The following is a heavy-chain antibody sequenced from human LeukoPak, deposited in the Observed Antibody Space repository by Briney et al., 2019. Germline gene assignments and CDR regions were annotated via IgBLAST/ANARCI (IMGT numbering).Heavy chain of an antibody. CDR2: ISSGSSTI. J-gene: IGHJ4*02. CDR1: GFTFSSYS. D-gene: IGHD5-12*01. Sequence: GGSLRLSCAVSGFTFSSYSMNWVRQAPGKGLEWVSYISSGSSTIYYADSVKGRFTISRDNAKNSLYLQMNSLRDEGTAVYYCARGYMVAPDCWGQGTLVTVSS. CDR3: ARGYMVAPDC. V-gene: IGHV3-48*02.